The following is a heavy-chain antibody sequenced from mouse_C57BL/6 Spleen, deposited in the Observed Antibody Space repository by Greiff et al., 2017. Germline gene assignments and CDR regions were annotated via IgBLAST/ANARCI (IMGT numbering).Heavy chain of an antibody. CDR3: ARGEEGWLPLAY. D-gene: IGHD2-3*01. CDR1: GYTFTTYP. J-gene: IGHJ3*01. Sequence: VKLMESGAELVKPGASVKMSCKASGYTFTTYPIEWMKQNHGKSLEWIGNFHPYNDDTKYNEKFMGKATLTVEKSSSTVYLELSRLTSDDSAVYYCARGEEGWLPLAYWGQGTLVTVSA. V-gene: IGHV1-47*01. CDR2: FHPYNDDT.